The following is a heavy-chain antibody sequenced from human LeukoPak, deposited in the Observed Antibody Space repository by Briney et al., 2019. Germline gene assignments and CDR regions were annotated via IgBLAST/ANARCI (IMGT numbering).Heavy chain of an antibody. J-gene: IGHJ4*02. Sequence: SETMSLTCTVSGGSISSSSYYWGWIRQPPGKGLEWIGSIYYSGSTYYNPSLKSRVTISVDTSKNQFSLKLSSVTAADTAVYYCARHKISVAGTRDFDYWGQGTLVTVSP. V-gene: IGHV4-39*01. D-gene: IGHD6-19*01. CDR3: ARHKISVAGTRDFDY. CDR1: GGSISSSSYY. CDR2: IYYSGST.